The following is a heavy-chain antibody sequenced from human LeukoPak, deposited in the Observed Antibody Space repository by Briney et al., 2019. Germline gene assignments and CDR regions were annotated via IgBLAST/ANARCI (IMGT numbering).Heavy chain of an antibody. V-gene: IGHV1-8*03. Sequence: ASVKVSCKASGYTFTSYDINWVRQAPGQGLEWMGWMNPNSGNTDYAQKFQGRVTITRNTSISTAYMELSSLRSEDTAVYYCARVTVNENYYYYMDVWGKGTTVTVSS. CDR2: MNPNSGNT. D-gene: IGHD4-11*01. CDR3: ARVTVNENYYYYMDV. CDR1: GYTFTSYD. J-gene: IGHJ6*03.